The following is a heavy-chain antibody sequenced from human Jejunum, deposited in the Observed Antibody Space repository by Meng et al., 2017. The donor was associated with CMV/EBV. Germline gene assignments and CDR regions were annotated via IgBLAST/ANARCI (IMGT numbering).Heavy chain of an antibody. CDR2: MNPNRGTT. Sequence: QVQLVQSGAEVKKPGASVKVSCKASGYTFTSYDINWVRQGTGQGLEWMGWMNPNRGTTGYAQKFQGRVTMTRNISKSTAYMDLSSLKSEDTAVYYCATGVADFEYWGQGTLVTVSS. CDR3: ATGVADFEY. CDR1: GYTFTSYD. D-gene: IGHD6-19*01. V-gene: IGHV1-8*01. J-gene: IGHJ4*02.